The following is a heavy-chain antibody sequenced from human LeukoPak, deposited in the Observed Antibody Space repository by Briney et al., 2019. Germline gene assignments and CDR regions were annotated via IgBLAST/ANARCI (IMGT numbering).Heavy chain of an antibody. CDR1: GYSFTGYY. CDR2: INPNSGGT. J-gene: IGHJ1*01. V-gene: IGHV1-2*02. Sequence: GASVKVSCKASGYSFTGYYMHWVRQAPGQGLEWMGWINPNSGGTNYAQKFQGRVTMTRDTSISTAYMELSRLRSDDTAVYYCARASVGCTNGVCPHFQHWGQGTLVTVSS. D-gene: IGHD2-8*01. CDR3: ARASVGCTNGVCPHFQH.